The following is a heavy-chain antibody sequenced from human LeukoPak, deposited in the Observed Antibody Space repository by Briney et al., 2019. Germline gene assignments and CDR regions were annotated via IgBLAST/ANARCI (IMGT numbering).Heavy chain of an antibody. V-gene: IGHV3-21*01. CDR3: ASMNNGGDY. CDR2: MSSRNSNI. J-gene: IGHJ4*02. D-gene: IGHD1/OR15-1a*01. Sequence: GGSLRLSCAASGYTFSSYSMHWVRQAPGKGLEWVSSMSSRNSNIYYEDSVKGRFTITRDNSKNALYVQRTRLSVEDTAVYYCASMNNGGDYWGEGTLVTVSS. CDR1: GYTFSSYS.